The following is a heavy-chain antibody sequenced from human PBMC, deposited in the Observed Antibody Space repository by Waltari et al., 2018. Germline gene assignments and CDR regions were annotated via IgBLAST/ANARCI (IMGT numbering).Heavy chain of an antibody. D-gene: IGHD4-17*01. CDR2: INHSGST. V-gene: IGHV4-34*01. CDR1: GGSFSGYY. J-gene: IGHJ3*02. Sequence: QVQLQQWGAGLLKPSETLSLTCAVYGGSFSGYYWSWIRQPPGKGLEWIGEINHSGSTNHNPSLKSRVTISVDTSKNQFSLKLSSVTAADTAVYYCASGLRWRAFDIWGQGTMVTVSS. CDR3: ASGLRWRAFDI.